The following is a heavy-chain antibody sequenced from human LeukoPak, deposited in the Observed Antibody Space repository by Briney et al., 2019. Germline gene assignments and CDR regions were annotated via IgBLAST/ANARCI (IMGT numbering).Heavy chain of an antibody. CDR3: ARGAGGYSSSWYVVRPIRYYMDV. CDR2: ISGSGGST. V-gene: IGHV3-23*01. CDR1: GFTFSSDA. J-gene: IGHJ6*03. Sequence: GGSLRLSCAASGFTFSSDAMSWVRQAPGKGLEWVSAISGSGGSTYYADSVKGRFTISRDNSKNTLYLQMNSLRAEDTAVYYCARGAGGYSSSWYVVRPIRYYMDVWGKGTTVTVSS. D-gene: IGHD6-13*01.